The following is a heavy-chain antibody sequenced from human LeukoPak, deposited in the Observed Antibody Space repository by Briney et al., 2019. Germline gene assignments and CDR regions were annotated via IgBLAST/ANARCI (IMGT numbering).Heavy chain of an antibody. J-gene: IGHJ4*02. D-gene: IGHD3-22*01. CDR2: IYFSGST. CDR1: GGSITSSSYY. CDR3: ARDLLAYYDSSGYLRDERY. V-gene: IGHV4-39*07. Sequence: PSETLSLTCTVSGGSITSSSYYWGWIRQPPGKGLEWIGSIYFSGSTYHNPSLKSRVTISVDTSKNQLSLKLSSVTAADTAVYYCARDLLAYYDSSGYLRDERYWGQGTLVTVSS.